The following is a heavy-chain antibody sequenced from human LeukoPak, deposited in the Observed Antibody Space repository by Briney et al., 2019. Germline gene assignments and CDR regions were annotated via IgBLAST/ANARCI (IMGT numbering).Heavy chain of an antibody. CDR2: IHTDGRST. J-gene: IGHJ4*02. D-gene: IGHD3-22*01. Sequence: GGSLRLSCVASGFTFSTYWMHWVRQVPGKGLVWVSHIHTDGRSTSYADSVKGRFTISRDNAKNTLYLQMNSLRVEDTAVYYRARDLYDSSGYAYWGQGTLVTVSS. V-gene: IGHV3-74*01. CDR3: ARDLYDSSGYAY. CDR1: GFTFSTYW.